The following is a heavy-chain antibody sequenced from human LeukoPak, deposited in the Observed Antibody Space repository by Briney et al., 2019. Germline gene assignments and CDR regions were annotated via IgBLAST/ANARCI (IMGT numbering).Heavy chain of an antibody. CDR3: AKGESVLRYFDWLPGETRMDV. J-gene: IGHJ6*02. CDR1: GFTFSSYG. D-gene: IGHD3-9*01. CDR2: ISYDGSNE. V-gene: IGHV3-30*18. Sequence: PGRSLRLSCAASGFTFSSYGMHWVRQAPGKGLEWVAVISYDGSNEYYADSVKGRFTISRDNSKSTLYLQMNSLRAEDTAVYYCAKGESVLRYFDWLPGETRMDVWGQGTTVTVSS.